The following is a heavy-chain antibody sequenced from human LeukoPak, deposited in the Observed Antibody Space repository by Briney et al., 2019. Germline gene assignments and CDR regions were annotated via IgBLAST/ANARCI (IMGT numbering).Heavy chain of an antibody. J-gene: IGHJ6*03. CDR1: GGSFSGYY. V-gene: IGHV4-34*01. Sequence: SETLSLACVVYGGSFSGYYWSWIRQPPGKGLEWIGEINHSGSTNYNPSLKSRVTISVDTSKNQFSLKLSSVTAADTTVYYCARAPGDDFPGYMDLWGKGTTVTVSS. CDR3: ARAPGDDFPGYMDL. D-gene: IGHD3-3*01. CDR2: INHSGST.